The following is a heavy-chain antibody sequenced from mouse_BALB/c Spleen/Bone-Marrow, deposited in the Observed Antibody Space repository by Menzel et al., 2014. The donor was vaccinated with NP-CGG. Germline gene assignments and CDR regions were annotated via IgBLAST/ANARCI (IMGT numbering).Heavy chain of an antibody. CDR2: INPSTGYT. CDR3: ARGNPLYAMDY. Sequence: QVQLKQSGAELAKPGASVKMSCKASGYTFTSYWMHWVKQRPGQGLEWIGYINPSTGYTDYNQKFNDKATLTADKSSSTAYTQLSSLTSKDSAVYYCARGNPLYAMDYWGQGTSVTVSS. CDR1: GYTFTSYW. V-gene: IGHV1-7*01. D-gene: IGHD2-1*01. J-gene: IGHJ4*01.